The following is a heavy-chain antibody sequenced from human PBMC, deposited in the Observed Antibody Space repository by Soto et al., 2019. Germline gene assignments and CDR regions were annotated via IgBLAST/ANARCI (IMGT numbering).Heavy chain of an antibody. J-gene: IGHJ5*02. CDR1: GFTFSSYA. Sequence: PGGSLRLSCAASGFTFSSYAMHWVRQAPGKGLEYVSAISSNGGSTYYANSVKGRFTISRDNSKNTLYLQMGSLRAEDMAVYYCARGRPIYKYSSPPYGPWGQGTLVTVSS. CDR3: ARGRPIYKYSSPPYGP. CDR2: ISSNGGST. D-gene: IGHD6-13*01. V-gene: IGHV3-64*01.